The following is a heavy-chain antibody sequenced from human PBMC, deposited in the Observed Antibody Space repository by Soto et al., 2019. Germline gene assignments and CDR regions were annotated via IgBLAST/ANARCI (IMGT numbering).Heavy chain of an antibody. CDR1: GYTFTSYA. D-gene: IGHD1-26*01. J-gene: IGHJ4*02. CDR2: INAGNGNT. Sequence: ASVKVSCKASGYTFTSYAMHWVRQAPGQRLEWMGWINAGNGNTKYSQKFQGRVTITRDTSASTAYMELSSLRSEDTAVYYCARAGGYSGSYYRLDYWGQGTLVTVSS. V-gene: IGHV1-3*01. CDR3: ARAGGYSGSYYRLDY.